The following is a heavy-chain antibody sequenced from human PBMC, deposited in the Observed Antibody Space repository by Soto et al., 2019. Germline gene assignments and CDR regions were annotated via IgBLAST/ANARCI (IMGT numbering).Heavy chain of an antibody. CDR1: ADSISSSAYY. V-gene: IGHV4-39*01. J-gene: IGHJ4*02. D-gene: IGHD6-13*01. CDR3: ANPYSSSWYVGTLNY. CDR2: IYYTGRS. Sequence: SETLSLTCPASADSISSSAYYWVWIRHSPGKVPDWIGSIYYTGRSHYNPSIKSRVSISVAASRNQFSLHLSSVNATDTAVYYCANPYSSSWYVGTLNYWGKGILVIVSS.